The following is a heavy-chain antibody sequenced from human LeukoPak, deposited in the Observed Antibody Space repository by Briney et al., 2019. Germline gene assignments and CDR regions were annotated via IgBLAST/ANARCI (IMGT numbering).Heavy chain of an antibody. CDR3: ASLYYYDSSFDY. V-gene: IGHV3-48*03. CDR1: GFTFSSHE. Sequence: PGGSLRLSCAASGFTFSSHEMNWVRQAPGKGLEWVSYISSSGSTIYYADSVKGRFTIPRDNAKNSLYLQMNSLRAEDTAVYYCASLYYYDSSFDYWGQGTLVTVSS. D-gene: IGHD3-22*01. CDR2: ISSSGSTI. J-gene: IGHJ4*02.